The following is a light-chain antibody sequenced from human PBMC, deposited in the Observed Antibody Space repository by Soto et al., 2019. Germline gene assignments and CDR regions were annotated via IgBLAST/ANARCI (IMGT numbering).Light chain of an antibody. J-gene: IGLJ2*01. Sequence: QSVLTQSPSASGTPGQRVTISCSGSSSNIEINAVSWYQQFPGTAPKLLIYFSDQRPSGVPDRFSGSRSGTSASLAISGLQSEDEADYYCAAWDDSLNGELFGGGTKLTVL. V-gene: IGLV1-44*01. CDR2: FSD. CDR3: AAWDDSLNGEL. CDR1: SSNIEINA.